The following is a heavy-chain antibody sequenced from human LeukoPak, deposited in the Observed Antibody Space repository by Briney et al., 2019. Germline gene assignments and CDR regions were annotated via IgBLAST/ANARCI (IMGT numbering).Heavy chain of an antibody. CDR2: IYPGDSDT. CDR1: GYSFTSYW. D-gene: IGHD2-21*02. CDR3: ARLRRGGDATNAFDI. Sequence: GESLKISCKGSGYSFTSYWIGWVRQMPGKGLEWMGIIYPGDSDTRYSPSFQGQVTISADKSISTAYLQWSSLKASDTAMYYCARLRRGGDATNAFDIWGQGTMVTVSS. V-gene: IGHV5-51*01. J-gene: IGHJ3*02.